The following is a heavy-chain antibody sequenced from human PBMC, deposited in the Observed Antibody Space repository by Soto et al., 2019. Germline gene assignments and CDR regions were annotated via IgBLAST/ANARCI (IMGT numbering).Heavy chain of an antibody. CDR2: ISGSGGST. J-gene: IGHJ4*02. CDR1: GFTFRSYA. V-gene: IGHV3-23*01. Sequence: GGSLRLYCAASGFTFRSYAMSWVRQAPGKGLEWVSAISGSGGSTYYADSVKGRFTIARDNSKNTLYLQMNSLRAEDTAVYYCAKLSRCDVSGSYDYWGQGTLVTVSS. CDR3: AKLSRCDVSGSYDY. D-gene: IGHD3-10*01.